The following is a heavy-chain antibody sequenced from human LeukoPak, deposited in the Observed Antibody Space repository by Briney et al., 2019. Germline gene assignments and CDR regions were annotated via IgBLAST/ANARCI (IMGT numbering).Heavy chain of an antibody. Sequence: GESRKISCKGSGYSFTSYWIGWVRQMPGKGLEWMGIIYPGDSATRYRPSFRGQVTISADTSISTCCLQWSSRKASDPAMFYCARWGPRSSSSYYMFDYWGQDNLVTVSS. CDR3: ARWGPRSSSSYYMFDY. J-gene: IGHJ4*02. V-gene: IGHV5-51*01. D-gene: IGHD6-13*01. CDR1: GYSFTSYW. CDR2: IYPGDSAT.